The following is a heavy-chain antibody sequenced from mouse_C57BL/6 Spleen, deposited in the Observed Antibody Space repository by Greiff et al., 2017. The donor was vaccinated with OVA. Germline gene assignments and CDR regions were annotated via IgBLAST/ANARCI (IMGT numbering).Heavy chain of an antibody. D-gene: IGHD4-1*02. CDR3: APQLGRHYFDY. CDR2: ISSGGSYT. Sequence: EVMLVESGGDLVKPGGSLKLSCAASGFTFSSYGMSWVRQTPDKRLEWVATISSGGSYTYYPDSVKGRFTISRDNAKNTLYLQMSSLKSEDTAMYYCAPQLGRHYFDYWGQGTTLTVSS. J-gene: IGHJ2*01. CDR1: GFTFSSYG. V-gene: IGHV5-6*01.